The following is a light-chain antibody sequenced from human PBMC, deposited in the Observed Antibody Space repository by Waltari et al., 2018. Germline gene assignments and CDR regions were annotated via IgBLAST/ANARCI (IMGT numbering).Light chain of an antibody. CDR1: PMVIRT. CDR2: CAC. Sequence: SSRANPMVIRTLASDQQEPVQAPKLLIECACIRATGIPDRFTGSRSRTDVSRTISSQEPEDFAIYFCQHYVRLPATFGQGTKVEI. CDR3: QHYVRLPAT. V-gene: IGKV3-20*01. J-gene: IGKJ1*01.